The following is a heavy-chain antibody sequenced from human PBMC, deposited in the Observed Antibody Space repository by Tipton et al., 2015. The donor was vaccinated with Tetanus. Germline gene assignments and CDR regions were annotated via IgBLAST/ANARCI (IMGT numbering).Heavy chain of an antibody. CDR3: ARSGGRRYAFDI. CDR2: IYISGST. V-gene: IGHV4-4*07. D-gene: IGHD3-16*01. CDR1: GEALGSRY. Sequence: GEALGSRYWSWIRQTAGKRLEWIGRIYISGSTDYNPSLKTRVSMSVGTSKNQFSLKLSSVTASDTAVYYCARSGGRRYAFDIWGQGTMVTVSS. J-gene: IGHJ3*02.